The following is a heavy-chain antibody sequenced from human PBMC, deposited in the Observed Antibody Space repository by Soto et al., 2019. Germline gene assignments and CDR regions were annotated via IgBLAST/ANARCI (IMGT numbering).Heavy chain of an antibody. J-gene: IGHJ6*03. CDR1: GFTFSSYG. CDR2: ISYDGSNN. D-gene: IGHD3-10*01. Sequence: SGGSLRLSCAASGFTFSSYGMHWVRQAPGKGLKWVAVISYDGSNNFYADSVKGRFTISRDNSKNTLYLQMNSLRAEDTAVYYCAKIGSGGLSYYYYYMDVWGKGTTVTVSS. CDR3: AKIGSGGLSYYYYYMDV. V-gene: IGHV3-30*18.